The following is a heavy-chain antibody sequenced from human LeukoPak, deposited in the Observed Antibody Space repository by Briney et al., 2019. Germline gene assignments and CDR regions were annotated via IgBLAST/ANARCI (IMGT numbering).Heavy chain of an antibody. V-gene: IGHV3-15*01. D-gene: IGHD4-17*01. CDR3: TTDREGVTTVTRWDYYYGMDV. CDR2: IKSKTDGGTT. Sequence: PGRSLRLSCAASGFTFSNAWMSWVRQAPGKGLEWVGRIKSKTDGGTTDYAAPVKGRFTISRDDSKNTLYLQMNSLKTEDTAVYYCTTDREGVTTVTRWDYYYGMDVWGQGTTVTVSS. CDR1: GFTFSNAW. J-gene: IGHJ6*02.